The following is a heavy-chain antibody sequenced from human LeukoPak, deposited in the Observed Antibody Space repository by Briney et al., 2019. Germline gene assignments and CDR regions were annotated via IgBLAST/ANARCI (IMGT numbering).Heavy chain of an antibody. Sequence: PGGSLRLSCAASGFTFSSYEMTWVRQAPGKGLEWVSYISSSGSTIYYADSVKGRFTISRDNAKNSLYLQMNSLRAEDTAVYYCARDRRYCSSTSCSQNNWFDPWGQGTLVTVSS. CDR3: ARDRRYCSSTSCSQNNWFDP. J-gene: IGHJ5*02. V-gene: IGHV3-48*03. CDR2: ISSSGSTI. D-gene: IGHD2-2*01. CDR1: GFTFSSYE.